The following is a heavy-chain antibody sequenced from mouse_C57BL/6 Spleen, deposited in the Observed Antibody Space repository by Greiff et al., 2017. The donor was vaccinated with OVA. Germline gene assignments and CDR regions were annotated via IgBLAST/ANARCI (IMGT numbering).Heavy chain of an antibody. V-gene: IGHV1-66*01. Sequence: VHLVESGPELVKPGASVKISCKASGYSFTSYYIHWVKQRPGQGLEWIGWIYPGSGNTKYNEKFKGKATLTADTSSSTAYMQLSSLTSEDSAVYYCARDYYGSSPWYFDVWGTGTTVTVSS. CDR1: GYSFTSYY. CDR2: IYPGSGNT. J-gene: IGHJ1*03. D-gene: IGHD1-1*01. CDR3: ARDYYGSSPWYFDV.